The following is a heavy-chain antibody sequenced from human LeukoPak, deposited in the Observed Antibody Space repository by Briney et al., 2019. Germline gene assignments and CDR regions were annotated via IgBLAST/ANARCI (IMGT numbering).Heavy chain of an antibody. V-gene: IGHV1-18*01. CDR3: ARVIGDFDWLLDHFDH. D-gene: IGHD3-9*01. J-gene: IGHJ4*02. Sequence: GASVKVSCKASGYTFTSYGISWVRQAPGQGLEWMGWISAYNGNTNYAQKLQGRVTMTTDTSTSTAYMELRSLRSDDTAVYYCARVIGDFDWLLDHFDHWGQGTLVTVSS. CDR2: ISAYNGNT. CDR1: GYTFTSYG.